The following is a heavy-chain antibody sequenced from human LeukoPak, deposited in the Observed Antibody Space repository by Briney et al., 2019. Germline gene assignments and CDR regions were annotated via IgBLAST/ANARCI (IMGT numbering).Heavy chain of an antibody. Sequence: GASVKVSCKASGYTFTGYYMHWVRQAPGQGLEWMGWFNPNSGGTNYAQKFQGRVTMTRDTSISTAYMELSRLRSDDTAVYYCARGTYYYDSSGYYYAFDYWGQGTLVTVSS. V-gene: IGHV1-2*02. J-gene: IGHJ4*02. CDR1: GYTFTGYY. D-gene: IGHD3-22*01. CDR2: FNPNSGGT. CDR3: ARGTYYYDSSGYYYAFDY.